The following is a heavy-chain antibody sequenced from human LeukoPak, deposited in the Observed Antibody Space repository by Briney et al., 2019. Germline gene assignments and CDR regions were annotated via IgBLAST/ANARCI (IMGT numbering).Heavy chain of an antibody. Sequence: ASVKVSCKASGGTFSSYAISWVRQAPGQGLEWMGGIIPIFGTASYAQKFQGRVTITADESTSTAYMELSSLRSEDTAVYYCVAGDYSDYYYYGMDVWGQGTTVTVSS. V-gene: IGHV1-69*13. CDR1: GGTFSSYA. J-gene: IGHJ6*02. CDR2: IIPIFGTA. CDR3: VAGDYSDYYYYGMDV. D-gene: IGHD4-17*01.